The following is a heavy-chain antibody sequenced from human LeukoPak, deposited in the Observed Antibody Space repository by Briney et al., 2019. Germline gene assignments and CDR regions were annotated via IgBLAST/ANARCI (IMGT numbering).Heavy chain of an antibody. J-gene: IGHJ4*02. CDR1: GFPFSSYA. D-gene: IGHD2-2*01. Sequence: PGGSLRLSCAASGFPFSSYAMSWVRPAPGKGLGWVSSLSSSSSYIYYADSVKGRFTISRDNAKNSLYLQMNSLRAEDTAVYYCARRSGYCSSTSCYPDYWGQGTLVTVSS. CDR3: ARRSGYCSSTSCYPDY. V-gene: IGHV3-21*01. CDR2: LSSSSSYI.